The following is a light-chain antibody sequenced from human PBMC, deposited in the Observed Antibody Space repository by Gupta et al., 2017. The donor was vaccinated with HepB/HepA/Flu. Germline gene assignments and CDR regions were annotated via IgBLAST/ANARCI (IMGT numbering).Light chain of an antibody. CDR2: KAS. CDR3: HQDLIFWT. CDR1: QTIDNW. Sequence: DIQMTQSPSTLSASVGDRVTITCRASQTIDNWVAWYQKKPGKAPNLIIYKASKGENGVPYRFSGSGYVREFTLTSNNLQPDDFANYYWHQDLIFWTFGQGTRVEIK. V-gene: IGKV1-5*03. J-gene: IGKJ1*01.